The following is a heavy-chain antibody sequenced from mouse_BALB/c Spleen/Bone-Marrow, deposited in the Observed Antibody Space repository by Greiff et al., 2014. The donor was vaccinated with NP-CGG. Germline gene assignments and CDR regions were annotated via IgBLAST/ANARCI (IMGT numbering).Heavy chain of an antibody. Sequence: VQLQQSGAELVRPGASVKLSCKASGYTFTSYWINWVKQRPGQGLEWIGNIYPPDSYTNYNQKFKDKATLTADKSSSTAYMQLSSPTSEDSAVYYCTRTYDYDEGGFDYWGQGTTLTVSS. CDR3: TRTYDYDEGGFDY. CDR2: IYPPDSYT. J-gene: IGHJ2*01. CDR1: GYTFTSYW. V-gene: IGHV1-69*02. D-gene: IGHD2-4*01.